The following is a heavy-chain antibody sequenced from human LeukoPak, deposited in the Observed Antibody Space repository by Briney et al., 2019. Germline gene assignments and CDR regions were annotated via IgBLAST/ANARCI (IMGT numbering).Heavy chain of an antibody. CDR2: IIPIFGIA. CDR3: ARENRVVVAANYYYYGMDG. J-gene: IGHJ6*02. CDR1: GGTFISYA. V-gene: IGHV1-69*17. Sequence: ASVNVSFKASGGTFISYAISWVRQAPGQGLEWMGRIIPIFGIANYAQKFQGRVTITADKSTSTAYMELSSLRSEDTAVHYCARENRVVVAANYYYYGMDGWGQGTTGTVS. D-gene: IGHD2-15*01.